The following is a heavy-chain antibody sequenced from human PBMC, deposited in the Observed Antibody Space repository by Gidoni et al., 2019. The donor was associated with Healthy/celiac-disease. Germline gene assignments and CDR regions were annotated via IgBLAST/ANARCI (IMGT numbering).Heavy chain of an antibody. J-gene: IGHJ5*02. CDR3: ARVSQPAYCSSTSCYEDWFDP. D-gene: IGHD2-2*01. V-gene: IGHV4-61*02. CDR2: IYTSGST. CDR1: GGSISSGSYY. Sequence: QVQLQESGPGLVKPSQTLSLTCTVSGGSISSGSYYWIWIRQPAGKGLEWIGRIYTSGSTNYNPSLKSRVTISVDTSKNQFSLKLSSVTAADTAVYYCARVSQPAYCSSTSCYEDWFDPWGQGTLVTVSS.